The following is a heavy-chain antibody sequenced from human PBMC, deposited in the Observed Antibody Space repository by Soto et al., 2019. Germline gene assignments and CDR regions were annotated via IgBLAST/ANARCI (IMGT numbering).Heavy chain of an antibody. Sequence: ASVKVSCKASGGTFSSSAISWVRQAPGQGLEWMGGIIPIFGTANYAQKFQGRVTITADESTSTAYMELSSLRSEDTAVYYCAKFPDLNYCGGDCYSWGQGTMVTVSS. CDR3: AKFPDLNYCGGDCYS. CDR1: GGTFSSSA. CDR2: IIPIFGTA. J-gene: IGHJ3*01. V-gene: IGHV1-69*13. D-gene: IGHD2-21*02.